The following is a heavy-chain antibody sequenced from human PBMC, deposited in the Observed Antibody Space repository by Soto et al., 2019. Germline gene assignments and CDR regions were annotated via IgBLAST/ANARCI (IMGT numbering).Heavy chain of an antibody. D-gene: IGHD3-22*01. Sequence: QVQLVESGGGVVQPGRSLRLSCAASGFTFSSYAMHWVRQAPGKGLEWVAVISYDGSNKYYADSVNVRFTISRDNSKNTLYLQMNSLRAEDTAVYYCARDIGSSGIQTAFDIWGQGTMVTVSS. CDR1: GFTFSSYA. J-gene: IGHJ3*02. V-gene: IGHV3-30-3*01. CDR3: ARDIGSSGIQTAFDI. CDR2: ISYDGSNK.